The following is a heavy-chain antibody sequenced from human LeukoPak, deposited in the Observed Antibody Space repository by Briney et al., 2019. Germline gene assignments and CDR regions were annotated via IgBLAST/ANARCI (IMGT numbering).Heavy chain of an antibody. D-gene: IGHD1-26*01. J-gene: IGHJ5*01. CDR1: GYTFTGYY. V-gene: IGHV1-2*02. CDR2: VNPNSGDT. Sequence: ASVKVSCRASGYTFTGYYLHWVRQATGQGLEWMGCVNPNSGDTNYAQEFQGSVTMTRDTSISTVYMELSRLRSDDTAVYYCARASGSYWWFDSWGQGTLVTVSS. CDR3: ARASGSYWWFDS.